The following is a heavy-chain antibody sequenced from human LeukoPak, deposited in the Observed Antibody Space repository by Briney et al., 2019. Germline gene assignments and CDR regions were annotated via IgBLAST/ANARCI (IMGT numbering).Heavy chain of an antibody. D-gene: IGHD6-13*01. J-gene: IGHJ4*02. V-gene: IGHV3-9*01. Sequence: GGFLRLSCAASGFTFDDYAMHWVRQAPGKGLEWVSGISWNSGSIGYGDSVKGRFTISRDNAKNSLYLQMNSLRAEDTAMYYCAKIAAAGPLFDYWGQGTLVTVSS. CDR2: ISWNSGSI. CDR3: AKIAAAGPLFDY. CDR1: GFTFDDYA.